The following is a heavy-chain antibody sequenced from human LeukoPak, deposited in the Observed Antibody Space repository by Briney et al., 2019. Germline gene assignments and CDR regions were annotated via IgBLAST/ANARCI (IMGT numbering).Heavy chain of an antibody. CDR2: ISWNSGSI. CDR1: GFTFDDYA. Sequence: GGSLRLSCAASGFTFDDYAMPWVRQAPGKGLEWVSGISWNSGSIGYADSVKGRFTISRDNAKNSLYLQMNSLRAEDTALYYCAKEGKVTHNWFDPWGQGTLVTVSS. V-gene: IGHV3-9*01. CDR3: AKEGKVTHNWFDP. D-gene: IGHD4-11*01. J-gene: IGHJ5*02.